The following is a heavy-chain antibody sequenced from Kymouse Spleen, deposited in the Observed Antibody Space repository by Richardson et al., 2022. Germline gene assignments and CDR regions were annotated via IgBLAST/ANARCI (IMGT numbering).Heavy chain of an antibody. Sequence: QVQLQESGPGLVKPSETLSLTCTVSGGSVSSGSYYWSWIRQPPGKGLEWIGYIYYSGSTNYNPSLKSRVTISVDTSKNQFSLKLSSVTAADTAVYYCARDRGSGWSYYYYYGMDVWGQGTTVTVSS. J-gene: IGHJ6*02. CDR2: IYYSGST. V-gene: IGHV4-61*01. CDR1: GGSVSSGSYY. CDR3: ARDRGSGWSYYYYYGMDV. D-gene: IGHD6-19*01.